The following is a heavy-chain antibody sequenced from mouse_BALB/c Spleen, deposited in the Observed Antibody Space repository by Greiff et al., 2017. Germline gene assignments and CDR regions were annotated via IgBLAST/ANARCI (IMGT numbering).Heavy chain of an antibody. CDR2: ISSGGSYT. Sequence: EVMLVESGGGLVKPGGSLKLSCAASGFTFSSYTMSWVRQTPEKRLEWVATISSGGSYTYYPDSVKGRFTISRDNAKNTLYLQMSSLKSEDTAMYYCTRDMGNCGDYAMDYWGQGTSVTVSS. CDR1: GFTFSSYT. CDR3: TRDMGNCGDYAMDY. V-gene: IGHV5-6-4*01. D-gene: IGHD2-1*01. J-gene: IGHJ4*01.